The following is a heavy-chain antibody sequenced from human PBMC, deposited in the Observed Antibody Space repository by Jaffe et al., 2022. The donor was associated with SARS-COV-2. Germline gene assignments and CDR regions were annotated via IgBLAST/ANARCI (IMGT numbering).Heavy chain of an antibody. J-gene: IGHJ6*02. D-gene: IGHD5-12*01. V-gene: IGHV3-66*02. CDR2: IYSGGST. CDR3: ARDNVEGDGYNPPFYYYYGMDV. CDR1: GFTVSSNY. Sequence: EVQLVESGGGLVQPGGSLRLSCAASGFTVSSNYMSWVRQAPGKGLEWVSVIYSGGSTYYADSVKGRFTISRDNSKNTLYLQMNSLRAEDTAVYYCARDNVEGDGYNPPFYYYYGMDVWGQGTTVTVSS.